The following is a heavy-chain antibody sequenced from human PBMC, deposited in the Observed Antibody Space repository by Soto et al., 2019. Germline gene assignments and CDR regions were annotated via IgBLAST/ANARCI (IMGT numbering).Heavy chain of an antibody. V-gene: IGHV3-30-3*01. CDR2: ISYDGSNK. CDR3: ARGYCSSTSCYWVGGY. Sequence: QVQLVESGGGVVQPGRSLRLSCAASGFTFSSYAMHWVRQAPGKGLEWVAVISYDGSNKYYADSMKGRFTISRDNSKNTLYLQMNSLRDEDTAVYYCARGYCSSTSCYWVGGYWGQGTLVTVSS. D-gene: IGHD2-2*01. CDR1: GFTFSSYA. J-gene: IGHJ4*02.